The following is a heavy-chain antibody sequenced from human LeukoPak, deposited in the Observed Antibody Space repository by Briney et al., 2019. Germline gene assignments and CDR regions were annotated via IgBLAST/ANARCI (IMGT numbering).Heavy chain of an antibody. CDR2: IYSGGST. CDR3: ARGRYFDY. CDR1: GFTFSSYG. J-gene: IGHJ4*02. Sequence: QSGGSLRLSCAASGFTFSSYGMHWVRQAPGKGLEWVSVIYSGGSTYFADSVKGRFSISRDDSKNTLYLQMNSLRAEDTAVYYCARGRYFDYWGQGTLVTVSS. V-gene: IGHV3-53*01.